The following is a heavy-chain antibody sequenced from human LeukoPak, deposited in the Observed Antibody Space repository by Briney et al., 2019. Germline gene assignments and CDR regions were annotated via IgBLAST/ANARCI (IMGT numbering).Heavy chain of an antibody. D-gene: IGHD3-9*01. CDR2: ISAYNGNT. CDR3: ARDLRYFDWLLDAYYYGMDV. Sequence: ASVTVSCKASGYTFTSYGISWVRQAPGQGLEWMGWISAYNGNTNSAQKLQGRVTMTTDTSTSTAYMELRSLRSDDTAVYYCARDLRYFDWLLDAYYYGMDVWGQGTTVTVSS. CDR1: GYTFTSYG. J-gene: IGHJ6*02. V-gene: IGHV1-18*01.